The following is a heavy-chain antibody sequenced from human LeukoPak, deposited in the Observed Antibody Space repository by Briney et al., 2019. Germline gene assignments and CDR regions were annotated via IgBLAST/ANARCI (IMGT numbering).Heavy chain of an antibody. CDR1: GGSFSGYY. CDR3: ARVYTIFGYYDAFDI. Sequence: SETLSLTCAVYGGSFSGYYWSWIRQPPGKGLEWIGEINHSGSTNYNPSLKSRVTISVDTSKNQFSLKLSSVTAADTAVYYCARVYTIFGYYDAFDIWGQETMVTVSS. D-gene: IGHD3-3*01. CDR2: INHSGST. V-gene: IGHV4-34*01. J-gene: IGHJ3*02.